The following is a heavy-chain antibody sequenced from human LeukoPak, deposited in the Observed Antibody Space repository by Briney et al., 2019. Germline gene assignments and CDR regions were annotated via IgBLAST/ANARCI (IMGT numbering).Heavy chain of an antibody. J-gene: IGHJ4*02. CDR2: LIPIFGTA. Sequence: ASVKVSCKASGGTFSSYAISWVRQAPGQGLEWMGGLIPIFGTANYAQKFQGRVTITADESTSTAYMELSSLRSEDTAVYYCARGSRRLSSLPGDSFDYWGQGTLVTVSS. CDR1: GGTFSSYA. D-gene: IGHD2-2*01. V-gene: IGHV1-69*13. CDR3: ARGSRRLSSLPGDSFDY.